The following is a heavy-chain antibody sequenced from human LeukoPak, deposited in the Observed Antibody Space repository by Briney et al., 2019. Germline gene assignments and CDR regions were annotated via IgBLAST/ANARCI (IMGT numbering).Heavy chain of an antibody. CDR3: VKGPRPDITVAHTVEN. CDR2: ISSHGDST. CDR1: GFIFSHYA. J-gene: IGHJ4*02. Sequence: GGSLILSCAASGFIFSHYAMSWVRQVPGRGLEWVSNISSHGDSTYVADSVKGRFTISRDNSKNSLYLQMNTVRAEDTAVYYCVKGPRPDITVAHTVENWGQGTLVTVSS. V-gene: IGHV3-23*01. D-gene: IGHD6-19*01.